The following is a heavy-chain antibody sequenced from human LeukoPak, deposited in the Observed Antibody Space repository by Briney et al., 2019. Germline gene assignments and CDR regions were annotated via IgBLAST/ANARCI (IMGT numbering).Heavy chain of an antibody. J-gene: IGHJ4*02. D-gene: IGHD2-21*02. Sequence: ASVKVSCKASGYTFTGYYMHWVRQAPGQGLEWMGWINPNGGGTNYAQKFQGRVTMTRDTSISTAYMELSRLRSDDTAVYYCAREDIVVVTATFDYWGQGTLVTVSS. CDR3: AREDIVVVTATFDY. V-gene: IGHV1-2*02. CDR2: INPNGGGT. CDR1: GYTFTGYY.